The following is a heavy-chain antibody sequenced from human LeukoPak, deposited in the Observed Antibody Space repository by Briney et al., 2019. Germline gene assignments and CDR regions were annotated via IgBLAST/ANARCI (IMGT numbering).Heavy chain of an antibody. V-gene: IGHV3-23*01. CDR2: LSGSGGST. CDR3: AKGLSTSYYSDFDY. Sequence: GGSLRLSCAASGFTFSNYAMSWVRQAPGKGLEWVSALSGSGGSTYYADSVKGRFTTSRDSSKNTLYLQMNILRAEDTAVYYCAKGLSTSYYSDFDYWGQGTLVTVSS. J-gene: IGHJ4*02. D-gene: IGHD2-2*01. CDR1: GFTFSNYA.